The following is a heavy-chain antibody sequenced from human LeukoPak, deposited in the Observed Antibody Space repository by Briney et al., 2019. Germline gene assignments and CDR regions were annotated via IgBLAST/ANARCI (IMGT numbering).Heavy chain of an antibody. CDR1: GFTFSDHY. CDR2: TRNKANSYTT. J-gene: IGHJ4*02. D-gene: IGHD1-26*01. V-gene: IGHV3-72*01. Sequence: PGGSQRLSCAASGFTFSDHYMDWVRQAPGKGLEWVGRTRNKANSYTTEYAASVKGRFTISRDDSKNSLYLQMNSLKTEDTAVYYCARSGYSGSSVFDYWGQGTLVTVSS. CDR3: ARSGYSGSSVFDY.